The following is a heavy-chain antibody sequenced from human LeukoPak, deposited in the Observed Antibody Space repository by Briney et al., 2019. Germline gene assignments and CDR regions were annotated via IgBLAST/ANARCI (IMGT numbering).Heavy chain of an antibody. Sequence: ASVKVSCKASGYTFTGYYMHWVRQAPGQGLEWMGRINPNSGGTNYAQKFQGRVTMTRDTSISTAYMELSRLRSDDTAVYYCARDCFLSTYYYGSGSYFTPWGQGTLVTVSS. CDR1: GYTFTGYY. J-gene: IGHJ5*02. V-gene: IGHV1-2*06. CDR3: ARDCFLSTYYYGSGSYFTP. CDR2: INPNSGGT. D-gene: IGHD3-10*01.